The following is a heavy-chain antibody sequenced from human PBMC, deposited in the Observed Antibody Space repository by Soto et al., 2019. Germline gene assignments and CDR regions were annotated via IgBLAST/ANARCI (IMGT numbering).Heavy chain of an antibody. J-gene: IGHJ4*02. CDR1: GGSNIRDGYY. V-gene: IGHV4-31*03. D-gene: IGHD2-2*01. CDR3: ARATPAGSADF. Sequence: TSGTLSLTCTVSGGSNIRDGYYWSWIRQHPGKGLEWIAYISYSGSSYSNPSLKSRVTISADTSKNQFSLRLTSVTATDTAVYFCARATPAGSADFWGQGTLVTVSS. CDR2: ISYSGSS.